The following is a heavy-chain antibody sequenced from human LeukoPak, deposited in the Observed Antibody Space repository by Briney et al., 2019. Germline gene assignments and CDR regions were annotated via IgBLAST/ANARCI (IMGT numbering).Heavy chain of an antibody. Sequence: PGGSLRLSCAASGFTFSSYAMHWVRQAPGKGLEWVAVISYDGSNKYYADSVKGRFTISRDNSKNTLYLQMNRLRAGDTAVYYCAKVIDTSIAVASADFDYWGQGNLVTVSS. J-gene: IGHJ4*02. CDR3: AKVIDTSIAVASADFDY. CDR2: ISYDGSNK. CDR1: GFTFSSYA. D-gene: IGHD6-19*01. V-gene: IGHV3-30*04.